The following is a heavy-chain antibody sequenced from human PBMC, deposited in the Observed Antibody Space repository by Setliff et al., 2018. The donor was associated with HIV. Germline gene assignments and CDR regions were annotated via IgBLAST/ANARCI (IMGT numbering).Heavy chain of an antibody. V-gene: IGHV1-69*05. CDR2: IIPIFGTA. CDR3: ARFGGPDFGGARSHRYYYYYMDV. J-gene: IGHJ6*03. D-gene: IGHD3-3*01. Sequence: ASVKVSCKASGGTFSSYAISWVRQAPGQGLEWMGGIIPIFGTANYAQKFQGRVTITTDESTSTAYMELSSLRSEDTAVYYCARFGGPDFGGARSHRYYYYYMDVWGKGTTVTVS. CDR1: GGTFSSYA.